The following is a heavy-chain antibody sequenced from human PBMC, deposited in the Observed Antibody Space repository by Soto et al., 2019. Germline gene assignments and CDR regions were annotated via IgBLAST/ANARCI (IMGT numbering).Heavy chain of an antibody. CDR1: GGTFNSHT. Sequence: QVQLVQSGAEVKKPGSSVRVSCKASGGTFNSHTITWLRQAPGQGLEEMERIIPILGIPHYAQKFQDRVTITADTSTSTVYMELSSLRSEDTAVYYCARGYYDILTGEYPNYYYGMDVWGQGTTVAVSS. CDR3: ARGYYDILTGEYPNYYYGMDV. CDR2: IIPILGIP. J-gene: IGHJ6*02. D-gene: IGHD3-9*01. V-gene: IGHV1-69*02.